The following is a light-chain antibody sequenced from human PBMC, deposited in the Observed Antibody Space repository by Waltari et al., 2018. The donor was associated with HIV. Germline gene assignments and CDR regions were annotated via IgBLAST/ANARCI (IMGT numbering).Light chain of an antibody. J-gene: IGLJ2*01. V-gene: IGLV2-14*01. CDR3: SSYTSSSTLNVV. CDR1: SSDVGGYNY. CDR2: DVS. Sequence: QSALTQPASVSGSPGQSITISCTGTSSDVGGYNYVSWYQQHPGKAPKRMIYDVSYRPSGVSNRFSGSKSGNTASLTISGLQAEDEADYYCSSYTSSSTLNVVFGGGTKLTVL.